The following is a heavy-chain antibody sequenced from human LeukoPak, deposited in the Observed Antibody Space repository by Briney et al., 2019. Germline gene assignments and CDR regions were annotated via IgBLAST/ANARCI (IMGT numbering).Heavy chain of an antibody. CDR2: ISSSSSYI. J-gene: IGHJ4*02. D-gene: IGHD3-9*01. V-gene: IGHV3-21*01. Sequence: PGGSLRLSCAASGFTFSSYSMNWVRQAPGKGLEWVSSISSSSSYIYYADSVKGRFTISRDNAKNSLYLQMNSLRAEDTAVYYCARDGPHYDILTGYYWRRIRRTPFDYWGQGTLVTVSS. CDR1: GFTFSSYS. CDR3: ARDGPHYDILTGYYWRRIRRTPFDY.